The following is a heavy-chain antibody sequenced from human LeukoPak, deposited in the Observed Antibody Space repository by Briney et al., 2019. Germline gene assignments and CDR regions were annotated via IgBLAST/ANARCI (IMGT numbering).Heavy chain of an antibody. CDR3: ARGLRSGSDYFDY. Sequence: ASVNVSCKASGYTFTSYDINWVRQPTGKGLRWMGWMNPNSGNTGYAQKFQGRVTMTRNTSISTAYMELSSLRSEDTAVYYCARGLRSGSDYFDYWGQGTLVTVSS. CDR1: GYTFTSYD. D-gene: IGHD3-10*01. J-gene: IGHJ4*02. CDR2: MNPNSGNT. V-gene: IGHV1-8*01.